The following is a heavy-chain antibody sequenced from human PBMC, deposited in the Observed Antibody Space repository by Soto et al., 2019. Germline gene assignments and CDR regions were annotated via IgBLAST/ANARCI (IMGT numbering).Heavy chain of an antibody. J-gene: IGHJ4*02. CDR1: GYSFTSYW. CDR2: IYPGDSDT. D-gene: IGHD2-2*01. CDR3: ARLPLGYCISTSCYASFRGLDY. Sequence: GESLKISCKGSGYSFTSYWIGWVRQMPGKGLEWMGIIYPGDSDTRYSPSFQGQVTISADKSISTAYLQWSSLKASDTAMYYCARLPLGYCISTSCYASFRGLDYWGQGTLVTVSS. V-gene: IGHV5-51*01.